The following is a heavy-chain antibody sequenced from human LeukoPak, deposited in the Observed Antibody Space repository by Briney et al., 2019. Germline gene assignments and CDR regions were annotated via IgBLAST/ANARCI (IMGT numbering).Heavy chain of an antibody. D-gene: IGHD3-3*01. CDR2: IRRKGYGGTT. CDR1: GFSFRTYS. CDR3: TRDHDFWSGPLDV. J-gene: IGHJ6*04. V-gene: IGHV3-49*04. Sequence: GGSLRLSCAASGFSFRTYSMNWVRQAPGRGLEWVGFIRRKGYGGTTEYAASVKGRFTISRDDSKSTAYLQMNSLKTEDTAVYYCTRDHDFWSGPLDVWGTGTTVTVSS.